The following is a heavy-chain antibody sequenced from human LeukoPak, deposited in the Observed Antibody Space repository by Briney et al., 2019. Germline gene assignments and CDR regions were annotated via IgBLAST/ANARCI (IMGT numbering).Heavy chain of an antibody. CDR2: ISSSSSYI. V-gene: IGHV3-21*01. Sequence: GGSLRLSCAASGFTFSSYSMNWVRQAPGKGLEWVSSISSSSSYIYYADSVKGRFTISRDNAKNSLYLQMNSLRAEDTAVYYCARNLKRADGAFDIWGQGTMVTVSS. CDR3: ARNLKRADGAFDI. CDR1: GFTFSSYS. J-gene: IGHJ3*02.